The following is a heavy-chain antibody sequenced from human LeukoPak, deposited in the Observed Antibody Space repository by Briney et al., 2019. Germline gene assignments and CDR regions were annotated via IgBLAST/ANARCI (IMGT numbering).Heavy chain of an antibody. D-gene: IGHD3-10*01. CDR3: ARTGPRGWFDP. Sequence: PSETLSLTCTVSGGSISSYYWSWIRQPPGKGLEWIGYIYYSGSTKYNPSLKSRVTISVDTSKNQFSLKLSSVTAADTAVYYCARTGPRGWFDPWGQGTLVTVSS. V-gene: IGHV4-59*01. J-gene: IGHJ5*02. CDR1: GGSISSYY. CDR2: IYYSGST.